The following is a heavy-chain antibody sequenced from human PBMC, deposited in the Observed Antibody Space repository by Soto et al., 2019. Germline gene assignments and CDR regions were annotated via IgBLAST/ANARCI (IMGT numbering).Heavy chain of an antibody. V-gene: IGHV3-11*05. J-gene: IGHJ6*02. CDR2: ISSSSSYT. Sequence: GGSLRLSCAASGFTFSDYYMSWIRQAPGKGLEWVSYISSSSSYTNYADSVKGRFTISRDNAKNSLYLQMNSLRAEDTAVYYCARAYSPRTAMVKPYYYYGMDVWGQGTTVTVSS. CDR3: ARAYSPRTAMVKPYYYYGMDV. D-gene: IGHD5-18*01. CDR1: GFTFSDYY.